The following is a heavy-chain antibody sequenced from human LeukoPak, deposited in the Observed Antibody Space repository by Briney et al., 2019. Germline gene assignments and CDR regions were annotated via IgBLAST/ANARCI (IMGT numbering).Heavy chain of an antibody. J-gene: IGHJ4*02. CDR2: ISSSSSYI. CDR3: ARDTLASRTTDY. CDR1: GFIFSSYT. V-gene: IGHV3-21*01. Sequence: GGSLRLSCAASGFIFSSYTINWVRQAPGKGPHWVSSISSSSSYIYYADSVKGRFTISRDNARNSLYLQMNSLRAEDTAVYYCARDTLASRTTDYWGQGTLVTVSS. D-gene: IGHD1-1*01.